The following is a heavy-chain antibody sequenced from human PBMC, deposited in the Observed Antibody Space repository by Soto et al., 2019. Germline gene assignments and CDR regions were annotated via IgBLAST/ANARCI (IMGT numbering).Heavy chain of an antibody. CDR2: ISTYNGNT. CDR3: ARTTVTASYYYTYV. V-gene: IGHV1-18*01. Sequence: GASVKVSCKASGYTFTNYGFTWVRQAPGQGLEWLGWISTYNGNTKYAQKVQGRLTMTTDTSTSTANMELTNLRSDDTALYYCARTTVTASYYYTYVWGKGSTVTVSS. CDR1: GYTFTNYG. J-gene: IGHJ6*03. D-gene: IGHD4-17*01.